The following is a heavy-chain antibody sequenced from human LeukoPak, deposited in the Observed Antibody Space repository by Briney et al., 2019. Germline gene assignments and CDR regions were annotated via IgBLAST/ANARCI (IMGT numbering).Heavy chain of an antibody. CDR2: IYRGGST. Sequence: PGGSLRLSCAASGFTVSSNYMSWVPQAPGKGLECGSVIYRGGSTYYADSVKGRFTISTDNSTKTTFRTINSIIAEARATHNSAREPSDQYFFDYWGERTLVTVSS. J-gene: IGHJ4*02. V-gene: IGHV3-53*01. CDR3: AREPSDQYFFDY. CDR1: GFTVSSNY.